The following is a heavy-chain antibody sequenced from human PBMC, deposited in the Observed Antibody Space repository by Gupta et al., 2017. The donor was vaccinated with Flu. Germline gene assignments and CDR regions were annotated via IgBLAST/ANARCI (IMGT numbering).Heavy chain of an antibody. V-gene: IGHV5-51*01. J-gene: IGHJ4*02. Sequence: IGCVRQMTGKGLEWLGIIYPGDSDTRDSPAFQGQVTISADKSFRNVYLQWSSLKASDTAMYYCARTLGSDSTGALYYWGQGTRVTVSS. CDR3: ARTLGSDSTGALYY. CDR2: IYPGDSDT. D-gene: IGHD1-26*01.